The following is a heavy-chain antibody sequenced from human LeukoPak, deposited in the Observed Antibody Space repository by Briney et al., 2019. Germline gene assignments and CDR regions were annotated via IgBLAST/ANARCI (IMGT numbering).Heavy chain of an antibody. D-gene: IGHD3-10*01. J-gene: IGHJ5*02. CDR3: ARDLGRAMVRGVIVDWFDP. CDR2: IYTSGST. Sequence: SETLSLTCTVSGGSISSYYWSWIRQPAGKGLEWIGRIYTSGSTNYNPSLKSRATMSVDTSKNQFSLKLSSVTAADTAVYYCARDLGRAMVRGVIVDWFDPWGQGTLVTVSS. CDR1: GGSISSYY. V-gene: IGHV4-4*07.